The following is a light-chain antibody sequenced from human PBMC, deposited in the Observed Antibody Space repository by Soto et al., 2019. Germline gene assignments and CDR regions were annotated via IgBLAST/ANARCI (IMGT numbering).Light chain of an antibody. J-gene: IGKJ4*01. Sequence: EIVLTQSPATLSLSPGERATISCRASQSVSSFLAWYQQKLGQAPRLLIYDASNRATGIPARFSGSGSGTDFTLTISSLEPEDFAVYYCQQRSNWPRTFGGGTKVEIK. CDR2: DAS. CDR1: QSVSSF. V-gene: IGKV3-11*01. CDR3: QQRSNWPRT.